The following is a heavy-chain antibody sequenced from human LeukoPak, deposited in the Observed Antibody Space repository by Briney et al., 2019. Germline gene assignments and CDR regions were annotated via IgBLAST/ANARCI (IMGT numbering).Heavy chain of an antibody. V-gene: IGHV3-11*01. CDR2: ISSSGSTI. D-gene: IGHD1-7*01. Sequence: MAGGSLRLSCAASGFTFSDYYMSWIRQAPGKGLEWVSYISSSGSTIYYADSVKGRFTISRDNAKNSLYLQMNSLRAEDTAVYYCARVITGNTSGLKQYNWFDPWGQGTLVTVSS. CDR3: ARVITGNTSGLKQYNWFDP. CDR1: GFTFSDYY. J-gene: IGHJ5*02.